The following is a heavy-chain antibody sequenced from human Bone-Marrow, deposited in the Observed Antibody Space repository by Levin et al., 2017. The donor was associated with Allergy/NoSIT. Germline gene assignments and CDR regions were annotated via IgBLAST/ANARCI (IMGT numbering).Heavy chain of an antibody. CDR1: GGSVANTNYY. D-gene: IGHD3-10*01. Sequence: SETLSLTCTVSGGSVANTNYYWSWIRQPPGKGLEWIGYLHYSGSTNYNPSLKSRLTISGDTSKNQFSLRLSSVTAADTAIYYCARGRLWFGELLVDRYYSGMDVWGQGTTVTVSS. J-gene: IGHJ6*02. CDR3: ARGRLWFGELLVDRYYSGMDV. V-gene: IGHV4-61*01. CDR2: LHYSGST.